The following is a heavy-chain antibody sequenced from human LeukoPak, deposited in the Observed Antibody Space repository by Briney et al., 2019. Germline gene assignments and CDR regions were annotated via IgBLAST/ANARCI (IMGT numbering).Heavy chain of an antibody. D-gene: IGHD1-1*01. CDR3: ARVPASVQLERRAYYYMDV. V-gene: IGHV1-69*13. Sequence: SVKVSCKASGGTFSSYAIRWVRQASGQGLEWMGGIIPIFGTANYAQKFQGRVTITADESTSTAYMELSSLRSEDTAVYYCARVPASVQLERRAYYYMDVWGKGTTVTVSS. CDR2: IIPIFGTA. CDR1: GGTFSSYA. J-gene: IGHJ6*03.